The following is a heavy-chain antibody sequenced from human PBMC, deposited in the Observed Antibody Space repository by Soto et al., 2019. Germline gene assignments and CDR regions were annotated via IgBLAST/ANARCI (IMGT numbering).Heavy chain of an antibody. CDR3: GRTLYGANVDY. Sequence: QVQLVQSGAEVKKPGASVKVSCKASGYTFTSYDINWVRQATGQGLEWMGWMNPNSGNTGYAQKFQGRVTITRNTSISTAYMKLSSLTSEDTAVYYCGRTLYGANVDYWGQTTLVTVSP. V-gene: IGHV1-8*01. CDR1: GYTFTSYD. CDR2: MNPNSGNT. J-gene: IGHJ4*02. D-gene: IGHD4-17*01.